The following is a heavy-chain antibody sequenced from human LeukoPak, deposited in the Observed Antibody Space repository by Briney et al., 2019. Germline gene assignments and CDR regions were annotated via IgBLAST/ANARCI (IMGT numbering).Heavy chain of an antibody. V-gene: IGHV3-48*02. Sequence: GGSLRLSCAASGFTFSSYSMNWVRQAPGKGLEWVSYISSSSSTIYYADSVKGRFTISRDNAKNSLYLQMNSLRDEDTAVYYCARDRMDYYYYGMDVWGQGTTVTVFS. CDR1: GFTFSSYS. CDR2: ISSSSSTI. CDR3: ARDRMDYYYYGMDV. J-gene: IGHJ6*02. D-gene: IGHD2-8*01.